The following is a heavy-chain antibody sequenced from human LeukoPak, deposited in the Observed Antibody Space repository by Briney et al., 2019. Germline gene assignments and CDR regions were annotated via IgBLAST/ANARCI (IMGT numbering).Heavy chain of an antibody. D-gene: IGHD5/OR15-5a*01. Sequence: KVSCKVSGDTLSELSMHWVRQAPGKGLEWMGGFDPEDGETIYAQKFQGRFTMTEDTSTDTAYMELRSLRSDDTAVYYCAAGGVYSLLDHWGQGTQVTVSS. V-gene: IGHV1-24*01. J-gene: IGHJ4*02. CDR2: FDPEDGET. CDR1: GDTLSELS. CDR3: AAGGVYSLLDH.